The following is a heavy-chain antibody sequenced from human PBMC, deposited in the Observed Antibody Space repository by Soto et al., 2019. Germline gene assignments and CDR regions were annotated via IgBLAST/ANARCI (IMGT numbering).Heavy chain of an antibody. CDR3: ARSRYSMDYYGMDV. CDR1: GYTFTSDD. V-gene: IGHV1-8*01. CDR2: MNPNSGNT. J-gene: IGHJ6*02. Sequence: ASVKVSCKASGYTFTSDDINWVRQATGQGLEWMGWMNPNSGNTGYAQKFQGRVTMTRNTSISTAYMELSSLRSEDTAVYYCARSRYSMDYYGMDVWGQGTTVTVSS. D-gene: IGHD1-26*01.